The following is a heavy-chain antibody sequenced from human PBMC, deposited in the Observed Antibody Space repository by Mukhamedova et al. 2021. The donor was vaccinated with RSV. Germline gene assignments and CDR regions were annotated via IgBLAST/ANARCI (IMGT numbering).Heavy chain of an antibody. V-gene: IGHV3-23*01. CDR3: AKDTQLSAGYHFAY. D-gene: IGHD3-16*02. J-gene: IGHJ4*02. CDR2: IGGSGGNT. Sequence: VRQAPGKGLEWVSGIGGSGGNTYYADSVKGRFTISRDNSKNTLYLQMNSLRAEDTAAYFCAKDTQLSAGYHFAYWGQGTLVTVS.